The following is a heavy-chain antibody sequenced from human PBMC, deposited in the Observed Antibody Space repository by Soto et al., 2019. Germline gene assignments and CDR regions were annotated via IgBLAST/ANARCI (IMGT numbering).Heavy chain of an antibody. V-gene: IGHV3-66*01. Sequence: DVKLVESGGGLVQPGGSLRLSCEASGFTVTSKYLSWVRQAPGKGLEWVSTLYLSGDTYYSDSLRGRFTISRDSSKNTLSLQMNSLRVEDTGVYFCATAVLQWKKGEWFDSWGQGTLVSVSP. CDR3: ATAVLQWKKGEWFDS. J-gene: IGHJ5*01. D-gene: IGHD4-4*01. CDR2: LYLSGDT. CDR1: GFTVTSKY.